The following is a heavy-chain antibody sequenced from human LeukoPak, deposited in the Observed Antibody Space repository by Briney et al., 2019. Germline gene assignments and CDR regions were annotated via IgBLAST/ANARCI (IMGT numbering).Heavy chain of an antibody. V-gene: IGHV4-4*07. Sequence: PSETLSLTCTVSGGSISSYYWSWLRQPAGKGLEWIGRIYTSGSTNYNPSIKSRVTISADTSKNQFSLKLSSVTAADTAVYYCARRLPTWGYYSSSPSGYFDYWGQGTLVTVSS. CDR3: ARRLPTWGYYSSSPSGYFDY. CDR1: GGSISSYY. CDR2: IYTSGST. D-gene: IGHD6-13*01. J-gene: IGHJ4*02.